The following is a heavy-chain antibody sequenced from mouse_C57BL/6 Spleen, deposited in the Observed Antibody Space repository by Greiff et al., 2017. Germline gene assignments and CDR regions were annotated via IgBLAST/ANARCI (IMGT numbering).Heavy chain of an antibody. V-gene: IGHV1-69*01. CDR3: ARRVGSSYGAMDY. J-gene: IGHJ4*01. Sequence: VQLQQPGAELVMPGASVKLSCKASGYTFTSYWMHWVKQRPGQGLEWIGEIDPSDSYTNYNQKFKGKSTLTVDKSSSTAYMQLSSLTSEDSAVYYCARRVGSSYGAMDYWGQGTSVTVSS. CDR1: GYTFTSYW. D-gene: IGHD1-1*01. CDR2: IDPSDSYT.